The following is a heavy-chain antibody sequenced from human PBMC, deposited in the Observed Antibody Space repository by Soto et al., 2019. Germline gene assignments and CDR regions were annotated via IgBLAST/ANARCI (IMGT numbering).Heavy chain of an antibody. Sequence: PGGSLRLSCAASGFTFTDYWTHWVRQAPGKGLVWVSRINSDGSRTSYADSVTGRFTISRDNAKNTLYLQMNSLRVEDTALYYCARPPLPGYSIHFNSWGQGTLVTVSS. D-gene: IGHD2-15*01. CDR2: INSDGSRT. CDR1: GFTFTDYW. J-gene: IGHJ4*02. V-gene: IGHV3-74*01. CDR3: ARPPLPGYSIHFNS.